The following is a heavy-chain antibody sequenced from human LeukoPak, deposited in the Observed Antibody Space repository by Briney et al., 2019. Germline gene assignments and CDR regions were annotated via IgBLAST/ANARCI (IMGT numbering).Heavy chain of an antibody. D-gene: IGHD4-23*01. CDR1: GYTFSSYG. J-gene: IGHJ5*02. V-gene: IGHV1-18*01. Sequence: ASVNVSCKASGYTFSSYGIIWVRQARRQGLEGMGWISAYNDNTNYAQKLQGRVTITTDTSTSPAYMELRSLRPDDTAVDSCARGPDYGGIPTDWFDPWGQGTLVTVSS. CDR2: ISAYNDNT. CDR3: ARGPDYGGIPTDWFDP.